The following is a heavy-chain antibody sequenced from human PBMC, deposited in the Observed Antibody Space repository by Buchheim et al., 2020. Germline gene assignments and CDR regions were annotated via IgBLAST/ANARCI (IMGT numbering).Heavy chain of an antibody. J-gene: IGHJ4*02. Sequence: EVQLVESGGALVQPGGSLRLSCATSGFTFTNYGMRWVRQAPGKGLEWVASVNQDGSGQYYVDSVKGRFTISRDNDKNSVYLQMNSLRAEDTAVYYCARVSDSSWGKFWGQGTL. D-gene: IGHD7-27*01. CDR1: GFTFTNYG. CDR3: ARVSDSSWGKF. V-gene: IGHV3-7*01. CDR2: VNQDGSGQ.